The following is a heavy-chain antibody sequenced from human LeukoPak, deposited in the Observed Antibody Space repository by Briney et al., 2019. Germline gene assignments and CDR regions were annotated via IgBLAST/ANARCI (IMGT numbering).Heavy chain of an antibody. Sequence: SVKVSCKAAGGTFSSYAISWVRQAPGQGLEWMGGIIPIFGTANYAQKFQGRVTITADKSTSTAYMELSSLRSEDTAVYYCARAGSSSPTLYYYYYMDVWGKGTTVTVSS. J-gene: IGHJ6*03. CDR3: ARAGSSSPTLYYYYYMDV. D-gene: IGHD6-13*01. V-gene: IGHV1-69*06. CDR1: GGTFSSYA. CDR2: IIPIFGTA.